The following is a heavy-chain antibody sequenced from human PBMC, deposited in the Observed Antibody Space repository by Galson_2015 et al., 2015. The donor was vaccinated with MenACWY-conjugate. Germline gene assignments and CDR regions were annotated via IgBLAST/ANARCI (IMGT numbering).Heavy chain of an antibody. CDR3: AKGRQSSAYSSIDS. CDR2: MSGSGGGT. J-gene: IGHJ4*02. CDR1: GFTFSSDA. V-gene: IGHV3-23*01. D-gene: IGHD2-21*01. Sequence: SLRLSCAASGFTFSSDAMSWVRQAPGRGLGWVSAMSGSGGGTYYAGSVKGGFTMSRDSDRNTQYLQMNSLRAEDTAVYYCAKGRQSSAYSSIDSWAQGTLFIVSS.